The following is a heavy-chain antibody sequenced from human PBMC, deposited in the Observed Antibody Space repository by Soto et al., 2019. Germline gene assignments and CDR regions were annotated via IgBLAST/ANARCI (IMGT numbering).Heavy chain of an antibody. D-gene: IGHD6-13*01. J-gene: IGHJ6*02. CDR3: ARDICEAYSSSWYCYYYGMDV. CDR1: GYTFTSYY. V-gene: IGHV1-46*01. Sequence: ASVKVSCKASGYTFTSYYMHWVRQAPGQGLEWMGIINPSSGSTSYAQKFQGRVTMTRDTSTSTVYMELSSLRSEDTAVYYCARDICEAYSSSWYCYYYGMDVWGQGTTVTVSS. CDR2: INPSSGST.